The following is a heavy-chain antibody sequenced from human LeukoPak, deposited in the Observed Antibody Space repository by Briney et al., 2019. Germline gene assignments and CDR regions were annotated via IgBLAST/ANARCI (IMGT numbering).Heavy chain of an antibody. CDR1: GYPFSRYL. CDR2: ISAHNGDT. Sequence: ASVRVSCKTSGYPFSRYLISWVRQAPGQGLEWMGWISAHNGDTKYAQRVQDRLTMTTDTSTSTAYMELRSLRSDDTAVYYCARGDYGGKGDYWGQGTLVTVSS. J-gene: IGHJ4*02. V-gene: IGHV1-18*01. D-gene: IGHD4-23*01. CDR3: ARGDYGGKGDY.